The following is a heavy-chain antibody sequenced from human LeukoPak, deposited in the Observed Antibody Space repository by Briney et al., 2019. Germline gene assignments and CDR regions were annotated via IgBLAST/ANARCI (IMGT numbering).Heavy chain of an antibody. J-gene: IGHJ4*02. CDR3: ARDGGSYDSSGYLGY. CDR1: GYTFTGYY. D-gene: IGHD3-22*01. Sequence: ASVKVSCKASGYTFTGYYMHWVRQAPGQGLEWMGWINPNSGGTNYAQKFQGRVTMTRDTSISTAYMELSRLRSDDTAVYYCARDGGSYDSSGYLGYWGQGTLVTVSS. V-gene: IGHV1-2*02. CDR2: INPNSGGT.